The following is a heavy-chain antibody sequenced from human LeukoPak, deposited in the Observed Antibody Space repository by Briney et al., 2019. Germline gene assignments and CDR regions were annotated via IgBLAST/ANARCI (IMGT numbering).Heavy chain of an antibody. J-gene: IGHJ4*02. CDR2: ISWNSGSI. V-gene: IGHV3-9*01. Sequence: PGGSLRLSCAASGFTFDDYAMHWVRQAPGKGLEWVSGISWNSGSIGYADSVKGRFTISRDNAKNSLYLQMNSLRAEDTALYYCAKGTNPGSTIDWQDYWGQGTLVTVSS. CDR1: GFTFDDYA. CDR3: AKGTNPGSTIDWQDY. D-gene: IGHD2/OR15-2a*01.